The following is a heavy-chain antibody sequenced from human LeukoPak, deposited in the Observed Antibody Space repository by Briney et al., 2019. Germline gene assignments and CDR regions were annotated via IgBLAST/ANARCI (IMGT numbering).Heavy chain of an antibody. CDR3: ARPNWARRYFDY. D-gene: IGHD7-27*01. J-gene: IGHJ4*02. Sequence: GQSLKISCKGCGYIFTSYSIAWVRQMPGKGLEWMGVIYPYDSEIRYSPSFQGQVTISADKSISTAYLQWSSLKASDTAMYYCARPNWARRYFDYWGQGTLVTVSS. V-gene: IGHV5-51*01. CDR1: GYIFTSYS. CDR2: IYPYDSEI.